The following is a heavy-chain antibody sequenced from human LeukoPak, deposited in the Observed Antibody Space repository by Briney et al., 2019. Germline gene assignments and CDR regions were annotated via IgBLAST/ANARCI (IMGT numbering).Heavy chain of an antibody. Sequence: PGGSLRLSCAASGFTFSSYGMHWVRQAPGKGLEWVAVISYDGSNKYYADSVKDRFTISRDNSKNTLYLQMNSLRAEDTAVYYYAKRADYYEVRGAAFDVWGQGTMVTVSS. CDR1: GFTFSSYG. D-gene: IGHD3-16*01. CDR2: ISYDGSNK. V-gene: IGHV3-30*18. CDR3: AKRADYYEVRGAAFDV. J-gene: IGHJ3*01.